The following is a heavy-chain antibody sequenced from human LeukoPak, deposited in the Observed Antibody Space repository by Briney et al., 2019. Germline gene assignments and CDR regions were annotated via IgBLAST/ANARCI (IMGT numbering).Heavy chain of an antibody. V-gene: IGHV4-34*01. CDR1: GGSISSYY. J-gene: IGHJ4*02. Sequence: PSETLSLTCTVSGGSISSYYWSWIRQPPGKGLEWIGEINHSGSTNYNPSLKSRVTISVDTSKNQFSLKLSSVTAADTAVYYCARGGSRGYSYGYYFDYWGQGTLVTVSS. CDR3: ARGGSRGYSYGYYFDY. CDR2: INHSGST. D-gene: IGHD5-18*01.